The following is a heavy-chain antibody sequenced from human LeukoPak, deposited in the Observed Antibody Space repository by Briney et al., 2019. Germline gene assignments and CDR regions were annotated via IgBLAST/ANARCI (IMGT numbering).Heavy chain of an antibody. CDR2: IYSGDSDT. CDR3: ARRGCGGATCQGGFDY. Sequence: GESLKIPCKGSRYSFTSSWIGWVRQMPGKGLEWMGIIYSGDSDTRYSPSFQGQVTISADKSISTAYLQWSSLKASDTAMYYCARRGCGGATCQGGFDYWGQGTLVTVSS. D-gene: IGHD2-21*01. V-gene: IGHV5-51*01. CDR1: RYSFTSSW. J-gene: IGHJ4*02.